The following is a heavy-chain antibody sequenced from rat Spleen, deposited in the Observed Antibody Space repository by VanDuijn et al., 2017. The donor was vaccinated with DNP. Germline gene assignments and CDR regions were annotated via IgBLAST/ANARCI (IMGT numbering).Heavy chain of an antibody. CDR3: ARWVSMGFDY. D-gene: IGHD1-7*01. V-gene: IGHV3-1*01. Sequence: EVQLQESGPGLVKPSQSLSLTCSVTGYSITNNYWGWIRKFPGNKMEWMGYISYSGSTSYNPSLKRRISITRDTSKNQFFLQLNSVTTEDTATYYCARWVSMGFDYWGQGVMVTVSS. J-gene: IGHJ2*01. CDR1: GYSITNNY. CDR2: ISYSGST.